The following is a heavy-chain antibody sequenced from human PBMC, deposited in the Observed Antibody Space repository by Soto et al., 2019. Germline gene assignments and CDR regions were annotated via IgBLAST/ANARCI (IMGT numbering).Heavy chain of an antibody. CDR2: ISSSSSYI. Sequence: VQLVESGGGLVKPGGSLRLSCAASGFTFSSYSMNWVRQAPGKGLEWVSSISSSSSYIYYADSVKGRFTISRDNAQNSLYLQRNSLRAEDTAEYYCATLLGTYSKDYWGQGTLVTVSS. CDR3: ATLLGTYSKDY. J-gene: IGHJ4*02. CDR1: GFTFSSYS. D-gene: IGHD3-10*01. V-gene: IGHV3-21*01.